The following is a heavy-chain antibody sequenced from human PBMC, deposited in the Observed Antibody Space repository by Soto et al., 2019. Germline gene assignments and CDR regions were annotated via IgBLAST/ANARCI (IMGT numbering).Heavy chain of an antibody. CDR1: GGTFSSYA. CDR3: ARVGYRSGRRSFDY. V-gene: IGHV1-69*13. D-gene: IGHD6-19*01. CDR2: IIPIFGTA. J-gene: IGHJ4*02. Sequence: SVKVSCKASGGTFSSYAISWVRQAPGQGLEWMGGIIPIFGTANYAQKFQGRVTITADESTSTAYMELSSLRSEDTAVYYCARVGYRSGRRSFDYWGQGNLVTVS.